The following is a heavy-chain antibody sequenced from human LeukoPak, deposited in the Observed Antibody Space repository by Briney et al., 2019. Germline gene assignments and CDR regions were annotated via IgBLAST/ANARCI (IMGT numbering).Heavy chain of an antibody. D-gene: IGHD6-19*01. Sequence: GRSLRLSCAASGFTFSSYGMHWVRQAPGKGLEWVAVISYDGSNKYYADSVKGRFTISRDNSKNTLYLQMNSLRAEDTAVYYCAKDLRSGIGGVDYWGQGTLVTVSS. V-gene: IGHV3-30*18. CDR1: GFTFSSYG. CDR2: ISYDGSNK. J-gene: IGHJ4*02. CDR3: AKDLRSGIGGVDY.